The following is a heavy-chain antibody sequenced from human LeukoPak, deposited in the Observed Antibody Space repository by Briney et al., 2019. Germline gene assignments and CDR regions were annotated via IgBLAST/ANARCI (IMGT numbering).Heavy chain of an antibody. V-gene: IGHV4-4*02. CDR3: ARAAVAGTRTAFDY. CDR2: IYHTGST. D-gene: IGHD6-19*01. J-gene: IGHJ4*02. Sequence: NPSETLSLTCAVSGGSISSSNWWSWVRQPPGKGLEWIGEIYHTGSTNYNPSLKSRVTISVDKSKNQFSLKLISVTAADTAVYYCARAAVAGTRTAFDYWGQGTLVTVSS. CDR1: GGSISSSNW.